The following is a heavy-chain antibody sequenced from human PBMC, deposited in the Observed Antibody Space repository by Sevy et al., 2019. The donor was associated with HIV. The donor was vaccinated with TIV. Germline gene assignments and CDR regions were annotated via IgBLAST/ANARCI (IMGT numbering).Heavy chain of an antibody. CDR1: GGSISSSSYY. J-gene: IGHJ6*02. CDR2: IYYSGST. CDR3: ATGSDSMITFGGVPGVSRNYYYGMDV. V-gene: IGHV4-39*01. Sequence: SETLSLTCTVSGGSISSSSYYWGWIRQPPGKGLEWIGSIYYSGSTYYNPSLKSRVTISVDTSKNQFSLKLSSVTAAETAVYYCATGSDSMITFGGVPGVSRNYYYGMDVWGQGTTVTVSS. D-gene: IGHD3-16*01.